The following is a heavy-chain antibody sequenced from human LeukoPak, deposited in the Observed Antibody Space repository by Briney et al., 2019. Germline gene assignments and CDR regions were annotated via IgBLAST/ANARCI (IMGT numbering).Heavy chain of an antibody. D-gene: IGHD6-19*01. CDR2: ISGGST. CDR3: KRNSTAISIAVAGTPPPNMTNDY. J-gene: IGHJ4*02. V-gene: IGHV3-38-3*01. CDR1: GFTVSSNE. Sequence: GSLRLSCAASGFTVSSNEMSWVRQAPGKGLEWVSSISGGSTYYADSRKGRFTISRDNSKNTLHLQMNSLRAEDTAVYYRKRNSTAISIAVAGTPPPNMTNDYWGQGTLVTVSS.